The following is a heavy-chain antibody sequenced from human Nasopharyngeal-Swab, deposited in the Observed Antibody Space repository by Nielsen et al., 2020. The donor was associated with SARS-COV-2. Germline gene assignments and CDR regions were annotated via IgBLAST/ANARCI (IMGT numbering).Heavy chain of an antibody. Sequence: WVRQAPGQGLEGMGIINPSGGSTSYAQKFQGRVTMTRDTSTSTVYMELSSLRSEDTAVYYCARDYSSHRAFDYWGQGALVTVSS. CDR2: INPSGGST. D-gene: IGHD6-13*01. V-gene: IGHV1-46*01. CDR3: ARDYSSHRAFDY. J-gene: IGHJ4*02.